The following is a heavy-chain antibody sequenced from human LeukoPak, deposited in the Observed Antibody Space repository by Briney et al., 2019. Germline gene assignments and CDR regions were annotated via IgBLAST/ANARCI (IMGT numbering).Heavy chain of an antibody. Sequence: PSETLSLTCTVSGGSISSYYWSWIRQPPGKGLEWIGYIYYSGSTNYNPSLKSRVTISVDTSKNQFSLKLSSVTAADTAVYYCARRDSGSYPRYYYYGMDVWGQGTTVTVSS. CDR3: ARRDSGSYPRYYYYGMDV. CDR1: GGSISSYY. CDR2: IYYSGST. D-gene: IGHD1-26*01. V-gene: IGHV4-59*08. J-gene: IGHJ6*02.